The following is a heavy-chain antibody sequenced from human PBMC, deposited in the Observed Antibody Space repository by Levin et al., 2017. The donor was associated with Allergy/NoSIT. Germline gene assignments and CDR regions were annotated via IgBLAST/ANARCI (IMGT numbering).Heavy chain of an antibody. D-gene: IGHD3-10*01. CDR1: GFTVSSNY. V-gene: IGHV3-53*01. CDR3: ARDGGAYYYGSGSIMDV. Sequence: LSLTCAASGFTVSSNYMSWVRQAPGKGLEWVSVIFSGGSIYYADSVKGRFTISRDNSKNTLYLQMSSLRAEDTAVYYCARDGGAYYYGSGSIMDVWGKGTTVTVSS. J-gene: IGHJ6*03. CDR2: IFSGGSI.